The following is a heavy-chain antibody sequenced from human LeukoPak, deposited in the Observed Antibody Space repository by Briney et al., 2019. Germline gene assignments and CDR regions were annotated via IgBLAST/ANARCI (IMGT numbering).Heavy chain of an antibody. D-gene: IGHD6-13*01. CDR3: AGAAAGPLAY. J-gene: IGHJ4*02. CDR2: IYSGGAT. V-gene: IGHV3-66*01. Sequence: GSLRLPCAASGFSGRTNYMSWVRQAPGKGLEWVSVIYSGGATHYTDSVKGRFTISRDNSKNMLYLQMNSLRAEDTALYFCAGAAAGPLAYWGRGTLVIVSS. CDR1: GFSGRTNY.